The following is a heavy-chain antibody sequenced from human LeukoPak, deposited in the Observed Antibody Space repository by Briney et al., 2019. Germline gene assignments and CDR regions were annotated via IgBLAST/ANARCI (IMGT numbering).Heavy chain of an antibody. CDR2: IYYSGST. CDR1: GGSISSYY. V-gene: IGHV4-59*01. D-gene: IGHD3-22*01. J-gene: IGHJ6*02. CDR3: ARDRRYYDTSGTVYYDAMDV. Sequence: PSETLSLTCTVSGGSISSYYWSWIRQPPGKGLEWIGYIYYSGSTNYKPSLKSRVTISVDTSKNQFSLKLSSATAADTAVYYCARDRRYYDTSGTVYYDAMDVWGQGTTVTVSS.